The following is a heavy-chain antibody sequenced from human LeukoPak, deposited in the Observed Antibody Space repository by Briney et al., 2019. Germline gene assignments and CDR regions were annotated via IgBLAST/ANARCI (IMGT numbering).Heavy chain of an antibody. CDR1: GGSLSSGGYS. D-gene: IGHD3-10*01. CDR2: IYHSGST. Sequence: SQTLSLTCAVSGGSLSSGGYSWSWIRQPPGKGLEWIGYIYHSGSTYYNPSLKSRVTISVYRSKKQFSLKLSSVTAADRAVYYCASGSTRGSGSYDYWGQGTLVTVSS. J-gene: IGHJ4*02. V-gene: IGHV4-30-2*01. CDR3: ASGSTRGSGSYDY.